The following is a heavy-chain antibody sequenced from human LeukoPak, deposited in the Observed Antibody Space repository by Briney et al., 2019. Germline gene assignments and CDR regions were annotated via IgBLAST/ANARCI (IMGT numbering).Heavy chain of an antibody. Sequence: ASVKVSCKASGGTFSSYAISWVRQAPGQGLEWMGGIIPIFGTANYAQKFQGRVTITADESTSTAYMELSSLRSEDTAVYYCALYCSSTSCHYWGQGTLVTVFS. V-gene: IGHV1-69*13. CDR2: IIPIFGTA. CDR1: GGTFSSYA. J-gene: IGHJ4*02. D-gene: IGHD2-2*01. CDR3: ALYCSSTSCHY.